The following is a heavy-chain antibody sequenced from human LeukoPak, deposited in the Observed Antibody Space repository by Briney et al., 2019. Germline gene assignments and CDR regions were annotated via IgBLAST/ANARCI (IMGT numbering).Heavy chain of an antibody. CDR1: GLTFNNYA. CDR2: ISGRGASK. V-gene: IGHV3-23*01. J-gene: IGHJ3*02. Sequence: PGGSLRLSCAVSGLTFNNYAMSWVRQAPGKGLEWVSGISGRGASKYYADSVKGRFTISRDNSKNTLYLQMNSLRAEDTAVYYCAKVSGWYKGAFDIWGQGTMVTVSS. D-gene: IGHD6-19*01. CDR3: AKVSGWYKGAFDI.